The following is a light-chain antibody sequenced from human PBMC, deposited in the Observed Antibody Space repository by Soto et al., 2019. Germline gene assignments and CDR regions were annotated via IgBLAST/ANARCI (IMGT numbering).Light chain of an antibody. CDR1: SSNIGNNY. CDR2: ANS. Sequence: QSVLTQPPSVSAAPGQTVTISCSGSSSNIGNNYVSWYQQLPGTAPKLLISANSERPSGIPGRFSGSKSGASATLDITGLQTGDEADYYCGTWDNSLSGWVFGGGTQLTVL. CDR3: GTWDNSLSGWV. J-gene: IGLJ3*02. V-gene: IGLV1-51*02.